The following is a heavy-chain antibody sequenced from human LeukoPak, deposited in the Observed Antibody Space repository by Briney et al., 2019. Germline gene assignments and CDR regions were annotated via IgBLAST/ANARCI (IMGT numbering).Heavy chain of an antibody. V-gene: IGHV3-33*08. D-gene: IGHD6-13*01. J-gene: IGHJ1*01. CDR1: GFTVSSNH. CDR3: ARDRAELALGSPPYFQH. CDR2: IWYDGGNK. Sequence: QPGGSLRLSCAASGFTVSSNHMSWVRQAPGKGLEWVAVIWYDGGNKYYADSVKGRFTISRDNSKNTLYLQMNSLRAEDTAVYYCARDRAELALGSPPYFQHWGQGTLVTVSS.